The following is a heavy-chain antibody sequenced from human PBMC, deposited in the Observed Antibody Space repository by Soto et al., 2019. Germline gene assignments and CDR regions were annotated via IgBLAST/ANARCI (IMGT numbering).Heavy chain of an antibody. D-gene: IGHD3-22*01. CDR3: ARPSTTNYYDSSGYSKRYDAFDI. V-gene: IGHV5-51*01. CDR2: IYPGDSDT. Sequence: LGESLKISCKGSGYSFTSYWSGWVRQMTGKGLEWMGIIYPGDSDTRYSTSFQGQVTISADKSISTADLQWSSLKASDTAMYYCARPSTTNYYDSSGYSKRYDAFDIWGQGTMFTVSS. J-gene: IGHJ3*02. CDR1: GYSFTSYW.